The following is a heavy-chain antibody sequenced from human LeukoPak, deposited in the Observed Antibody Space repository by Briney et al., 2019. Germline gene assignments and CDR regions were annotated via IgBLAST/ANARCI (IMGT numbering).Heavy chain of an antibody. CDR3: ARDGGNNSWYGMDV. CDR2: IYRVGST. CDR1: ESTVSSNY. Sequence: GGSLRLSCAASESTVSSNYMSWVRQAPGKGLEWVSIIYRVGSTFYADSVEGRFTISRDNSKNTLYLQMNSLRVEDTAIYYCARDGGNNSWYGMDVWGQGTTVTVSS. J-gene: IGHJ6*02. V-gene: IGHV3-66*01. D-gene: IGHD4-23*01.